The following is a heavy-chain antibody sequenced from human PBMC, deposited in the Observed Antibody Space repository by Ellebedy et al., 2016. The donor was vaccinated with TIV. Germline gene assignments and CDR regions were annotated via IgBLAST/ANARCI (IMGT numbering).Heavy chain of an antibody. D-gene: IGHD3-22*01. Sequence: DSVKGRFTISRDNSKNTVYLQMNSLRADDTAVYYCAREAPYASPGRGLDDWGQGTLVTVSS. J-gene: IGHJ4*02. V-gene: IGHV3-30*07. CDR3: AREAPYASPGRGLDD.